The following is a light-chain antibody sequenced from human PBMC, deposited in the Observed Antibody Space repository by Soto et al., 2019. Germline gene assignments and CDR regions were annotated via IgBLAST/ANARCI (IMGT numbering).Light chain of an antibody. Sequence: DILMTQSPSSLSASIGDRVSISCRASQSISDHLNWYQQKPGKPPKLLIYETSNWQSGVPSRFSGSGSATDFSLTIISLQPEDFATYDCQQSNSTPRTFGQGTKVDIK. J-gene: IGKJ3*01. CDR2: ETS. CDR1: QSISDH. V-gene: IGKV1-39*01. CDR3: QQSNSTPRT.